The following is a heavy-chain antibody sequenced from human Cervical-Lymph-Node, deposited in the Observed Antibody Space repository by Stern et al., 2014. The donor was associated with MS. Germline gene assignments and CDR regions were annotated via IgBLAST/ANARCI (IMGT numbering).Heavy chain of an antibody. CDR3: ARAMAGVSNFDDAFDI. J-gene: IGHJ3*02. V-gene: IGHV3-11*01. CDR1: GLTFSDSF. Sequence: VQLVESGGGLVKPGGSARLSCAGSGLTFSDSFMTWIRQAPGKGLEWISYISPSGDTIYHADSVKGRFTVSRDNAKNSLYLQMNSLRAEDTAVYFCARAMAGVSNFDDAFDIWGQGTMVIVSS. D-gene: IGHD6-19*01. CDR2: ISPSGDTI.